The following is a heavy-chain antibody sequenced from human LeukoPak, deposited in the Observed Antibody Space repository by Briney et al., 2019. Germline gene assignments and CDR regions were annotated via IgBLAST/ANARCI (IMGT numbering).Heavy chain of an antibody. V-gene: IGHV3-48*01. J-gene: IGHJ4*02. Sequence: GGSLRLSCEASGFSFSSYSINWVRQSPGKGLEWISYISSSGSSIYYADSVKGRFAISRDNAKNSVYLQMNSLGVEDTAVYYCAREAPWNLITFGGAHSDYWGRGMLVTVSS. CDR1: GFSFSSYS. CDR2: ISSSGSSI. CDR3: AREAPWNLITFGGAHSDY. D-gene: IGHD3-16*01.